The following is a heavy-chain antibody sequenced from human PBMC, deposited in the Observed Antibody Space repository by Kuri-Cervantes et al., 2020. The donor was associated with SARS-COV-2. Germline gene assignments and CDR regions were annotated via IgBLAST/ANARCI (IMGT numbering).Heavy chain of an antibody. CDR2: IYYSGST. CDR1: GGSISSYY. V-gene: IGHV4-59*01. CDR3: ARVGLAVAGGQDYYYYMDV. D-gene: IGHD6-19*01. Sequence: SETLSLTCTVSGGSISSYYWSWIRQPPGKGLEWIGYIYYSGSTNYNPSLKSRVTISVDTSKNQFSLKLSSVTAADTAVYYCARVGLAVAGGQDYYYYMDVWGKGTTVTVSS. J-gene: IGHJ6*03.